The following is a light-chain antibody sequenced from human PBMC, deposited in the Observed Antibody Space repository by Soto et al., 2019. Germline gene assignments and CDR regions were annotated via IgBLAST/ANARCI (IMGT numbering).Light chain of an antibody. J-gene: IGLJ3*02. CDR1: SSDVGGYNY. CDR3: SSHAGSTNYMV. V-gene: IGLV2-8*01. CDR2: EVS. Sequence: QSVLTQPPAASGSPGQSVTISCTGTSSDVGGYNYVSWYQQHPGKAPKLMIYEVSRRPSGVPDRFSGSKSGNTASLTVSGLQAEDGADYHCSSHAGSTNYMVFGGGTKLTVL.